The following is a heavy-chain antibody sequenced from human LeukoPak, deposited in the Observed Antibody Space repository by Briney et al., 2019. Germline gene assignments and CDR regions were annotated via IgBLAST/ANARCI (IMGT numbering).Heavy chain of an antibody. CDR3: ARRRYCSSTSCPYWYFDL. CDR1: GGSISSGDYY. CDR2: IYYSGST. J-gene: IGHJ2*01. Sequence: TLSLTCTVSGGSISSGDYYWSWIRQPPGKGLEWIGYIYYSGSTYYNPSLKSRVTISVDTSKNQFSLKLSSVTAADTAVYYCARRRYCSSTSCPYWYFDLWGRGTLVTVSS. D-gene: IGHD2-2*01. V-gene: IGHV4-30-4*08.